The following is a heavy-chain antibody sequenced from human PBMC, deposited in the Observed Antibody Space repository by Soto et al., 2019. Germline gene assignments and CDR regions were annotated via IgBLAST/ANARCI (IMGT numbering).Heavy chain of an antibody. J-gene: IGHJ3*02. CDR1: GFTFSSYG. V-gene: IGHV3-30*18. CDR2: ISYDGSNK. D-gene: IGHD6-19*01. CDR3: AKVGEEQWLVPYAFDI. Sequence: GGSLRLSCAASGFTFSSYGMHWVRQAPGKGLEWVAVISYDGSNKYYADSVKGRFTISRDNSKNTLYLQMNSLRAEDTAVYYCAKVGEEQWLVPYAFDIWGQGTMVTVSS.